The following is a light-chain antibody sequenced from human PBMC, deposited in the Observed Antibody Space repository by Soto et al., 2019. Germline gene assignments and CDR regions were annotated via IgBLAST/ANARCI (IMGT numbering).Light chain of an antibody. J-gene: IGKJ1*01. CDR3: HQRQSWPRT. CDR1: QAVNTR. Sequence: EIVYTRPRPTLSSFPGDRVTLSCRASQAVNTRLAWYQHKPGQAPRLLIYLASNRAAGVLARFSGSGSGTDFTLTISDVEPEDFAVYYCHQRQSWPRTFGQGTKVDIK. V-gene: IGKV3-11*01. CDR2: LAS.